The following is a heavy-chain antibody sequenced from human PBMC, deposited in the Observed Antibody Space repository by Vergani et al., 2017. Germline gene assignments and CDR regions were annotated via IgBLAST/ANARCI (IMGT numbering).Heavy chain of an antibody. J-gene: IGHJ6*03. Sequence: QVQLVQSGAEVKKPGASVKVSCKASGYTFTGYYVHWVRQAPGQGLEWMGWINPNSGGTNYAQKFQGRVTMTRDTSISTVYVELSRLKFDDTAVYYCARDLGYGSRTYYYYMDVWGKGTTVTVSS. D-gene: IGHD3-10*01. CDR1: GYTFTGYY. CDR3: ARDLGYGSRTYYYYMDV. V-gene: IGHV1-2*02. CDR2: INPNSGGT.